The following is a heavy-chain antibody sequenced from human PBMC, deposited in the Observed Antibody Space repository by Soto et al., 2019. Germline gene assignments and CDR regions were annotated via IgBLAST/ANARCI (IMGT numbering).Heavy chain of an antibody. D-gene: IGHD2-21*01. V-gene: IGHV3-30*18. Sequence: QVQLVESGGGVVQPGKSLRLSCAASGFTFSTYGIHWVRQAPGKGLEWVALISYDGGSKYYGDSVKGRFIISRDNSHNSVSLQMNSLRADDMDVYVCAKEQIAMSVVVADYFDSWGQGTLVTVSS. CDR2: ISYDGGSK. CDR3: AKEQIAMSVVVADYFDS. J-gene: IGHJ4*02. CDR1: GFTFSTYG.